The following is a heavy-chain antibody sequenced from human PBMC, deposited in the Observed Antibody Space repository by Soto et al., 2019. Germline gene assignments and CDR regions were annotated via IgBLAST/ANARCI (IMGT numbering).Heavy chain of an antibody. CDR1: GFTFSSYA. J-gene: IGHJ4*02. Sequence: EVQLLESGGGLVQPGGSLRLSCAASGFTFSSYAMRWVRQTPGKGLEWVSAISGSGGSTYYADSVKGRFTISRDNSKNTLYLQINSLRAEDTAVYSCARRGSGSYFDYWGQGTLVTGSS. V-gene: IGHV3-23*01. CDR2: ISGSGGST. CDR3: ARRGSGSYFDY. D-gene: IGHD1-26*01.